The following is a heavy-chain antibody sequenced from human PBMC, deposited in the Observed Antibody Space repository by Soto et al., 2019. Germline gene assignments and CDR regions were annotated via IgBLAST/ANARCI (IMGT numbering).Heavy chain of an antibody. Sequence: QVQLVQSGAEVKKPGASVKVSCKASGYTFTSYAMHWVRQAPGQRLEWMGWINAGNGNTKYSQKFQGRVTITRDTSASTAYMELSSLRSEDTAVYYCARERGANWNQKRNWFDPWGQGTLVTVSS. CDR3: ARERGANWNQKRNWFDP. CDR1: GYTFTSYA. D-gene: IGHD1-1*01. CDR2: INAGNGNT. V-gene: IGHV1-3*01. J-gene: IGHJ5*02.